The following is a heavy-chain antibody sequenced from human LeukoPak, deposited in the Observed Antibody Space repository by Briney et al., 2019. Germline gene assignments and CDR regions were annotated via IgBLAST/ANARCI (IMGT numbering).Heavy chain of an antibody. CDR1: GGSISSYY. J-gene: IGHJ5*02. CDR2: IYYSGST. Sequence: PSETLSLTCTVSGGSISSYYWSWIRQPPGKGLEWIGYIYYSGSTNYNPSLKSRVTISVDTSKNQFSLKLSSVTAADTAVYYCARLEAAAGYNWCDHWGQGALVTVSS. CDR3: ARLEAAAGYNWCDH. D-gene: IGHD6-13*01. V-gene: IGHV4-59*08.